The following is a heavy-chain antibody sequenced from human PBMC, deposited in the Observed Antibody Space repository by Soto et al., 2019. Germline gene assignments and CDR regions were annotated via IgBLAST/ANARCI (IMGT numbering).Heavy chain of an antibody. J-gene: IGHJ6*02. CDR3: ARGISTTRYYYNYGMDV. D-gene: IGHD2-2*01. CDR1: GYTLTRCS. V-gene: IGHV1-46*01. Sequence: ASVKVSCKPSGYTLTRCSLHWVRQAPGQGTELMGIIKLSGGSTNDEQKFQDRVTMTSDTSTSTVYMEQSSIRSEDTAVYYCARGISTTRYYYNYGMDVWGQGTTVTVSS. CDR2: IKLSGGST.